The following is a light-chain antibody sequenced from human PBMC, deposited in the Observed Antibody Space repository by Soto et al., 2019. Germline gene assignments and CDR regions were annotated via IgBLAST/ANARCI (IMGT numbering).Light chain of an antibody. V-gene: IGKV3-11*01. CDR2: DAS. J-gene: IGKJ5*01. CDR3: QQRSNWPRT. Sequence: EIVLTQSPATLSLSPGERATLSCRASQSVSSYLAWYQQKPGQAPRLLIYDASNRATGIPARFSGSGSGTDFTLTISSLEPEDFAVSYCQQRSNWPRTFGQGTTVEIK. CDR1: QSVSSY.